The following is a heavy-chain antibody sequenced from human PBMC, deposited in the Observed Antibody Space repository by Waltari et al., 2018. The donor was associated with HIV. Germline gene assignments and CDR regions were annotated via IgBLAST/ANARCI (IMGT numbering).Heavy chain of an antibody. Sequence: QVQLQESGPGLVKPSETLSLTCAVSGYSISSGYYWGWIRQPPGKGLEWIGTIYHSGSTYYNPSLKSRVTISVDTSKNQFSLKLSSVTAADTAVYYCARDIASRKETTYFDYWGQGTLVTVSS. V-gene: IGHV4-38-2*02. CDR3: ARDIASRKETTYFDY. CDR2: IYHSGST. CDR1: GYSISSGYY. D-gene: IGHD1-7*01. J-gene: IGHJ4*02.